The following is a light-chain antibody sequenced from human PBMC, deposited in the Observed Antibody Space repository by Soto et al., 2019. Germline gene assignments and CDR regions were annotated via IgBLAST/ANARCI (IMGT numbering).Light chain of an antibody. CDR2: DNY. CDR1: SSNIGGNY. CDR3: GTWDSSLDTVV. J-gene: IGLJ2*01. V-gene: IGLV1-51*01. Sequence: QSVLAQPPSISAAPGQKVTISCSGSSSNIGGNYVSWYQHVPRTAPKLLIYDNYKRASGSPDRFSASKSGKSATLGITGLQTGDEADYYCGTWDSSLDTVVFGGGTKLTVL.